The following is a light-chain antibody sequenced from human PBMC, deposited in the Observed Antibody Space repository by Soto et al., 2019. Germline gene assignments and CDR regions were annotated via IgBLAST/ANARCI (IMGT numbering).Light chain of an antibody. CDR2: DVT. CDR1: SSDISAYNY. Sequence: QSALTQHASVSGSPGQSITFSCTGTSSDISAYNYVSWYQHHPGKAPKLLIYDVTDRPSGVSDRFSGSKSGTTASLTISGLQAEDEADYFCSSYTTINTVVVFGGGTKLTVL. CDR3: SSYTTINTVVV. V-gene: IGLV2-14*03. J-gene: IGLJ3*02.